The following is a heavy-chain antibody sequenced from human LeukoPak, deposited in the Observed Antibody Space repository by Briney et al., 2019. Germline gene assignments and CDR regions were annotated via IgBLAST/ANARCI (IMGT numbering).Heavy chain of an antibody. CDR3: AREGYSGYVLSS. V-gene: IGHV4-61*02. D-gene: IGHD5-12*01. CDR2: IYTSGST. CDR1: GVSISGGTYY. Sequence: SETLSLTCTVSGVSISGGTYYWSWIRQPAGKGLEWIGRIYTSGSTNYNPSLKSRVTMSVDTSKNQFSLKLSSVTAADTAVYYCAREGYSGYVLSSWGQGTLVTVSS. J-gene: IGHJ5*02.